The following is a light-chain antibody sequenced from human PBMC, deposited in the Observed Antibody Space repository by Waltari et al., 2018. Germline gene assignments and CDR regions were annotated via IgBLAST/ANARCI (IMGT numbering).Light chain of an antibody. Sequence: QSALTQPASVSGSPGQSITISCTGTSNDVGFYNYVSWYQQHPGKPPKLMVYEVSSRPSGISKRFSGSRSGNTASLAISGLQADDEADYYCSSYTRINTLMFGGGTKVTVL. J-gene: IGLJ3*02. V-gene: IGLV2-14*01. CDR3: SSYTRINTLM. CDR2: EVS. CDR1: SNDVGFYNY.